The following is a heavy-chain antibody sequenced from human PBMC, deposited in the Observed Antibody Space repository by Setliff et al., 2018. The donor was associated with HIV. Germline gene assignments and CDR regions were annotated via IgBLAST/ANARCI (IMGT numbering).Heavy chain of an antibody. V-gene: IGHV4-61*02. J-gene: IGHJ4*02. CDR2: IYISGST. Sequence: KPSETLSLTCTVSGDSISSGSYYWSWFRQPAGKELEWIGLIYISGSTIYNPFLKSRVTITINTSKRQFSLNLSSVTAADSAMYYCARESGIVGAQGFDYWSQGTLVTVSS. D-gene: IGHD1-26*01. CDR3: ARESGIVGAQGFDY. CDR1: GDSISSGSYY.